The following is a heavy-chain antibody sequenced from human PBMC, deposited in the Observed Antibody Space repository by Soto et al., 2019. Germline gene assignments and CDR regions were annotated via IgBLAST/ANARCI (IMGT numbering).Heavy chain of an antibody. CDR3: ARVPRYCSGGSCYGCYFDY. J-gene: IGHJ4*02. D-gene: IGHD2-15*01. CDR2: ISGSGGST. CDR1: GFTFSSYA. V-gene: IGHV3-23*01. Sequence: EVQLLESGGGLGQPGGSLRLSCAASGFTFSSYAMSWVRQAPGKGLEWVSAISGSGGSTYYADSVKGRFTISRDNSKSSLYVQMNSLRAEDTAVYYCARVPRYCSGGSCYGCYFDYWGQGALVTVAS.